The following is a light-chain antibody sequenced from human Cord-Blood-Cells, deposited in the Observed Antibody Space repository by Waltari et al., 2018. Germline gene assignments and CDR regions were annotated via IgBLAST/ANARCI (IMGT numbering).Light chain of an antibody. J-gene: IGKJ2*01. V-gene: IGKV3-20*01. Sequence: EIVLTQSPGTLSLSPGERATLSCRASQSVCSSYLAWYQQKPGQAPRLLIYGASSRATCIPDRFSGSGSGTDFTLTISRLDPEDFAVYYCQQYGSSPYTFGQGTKLEIK. CDR2: GAS. CDR3: QQYGSSPYT. CDR1: QSVCSSY.